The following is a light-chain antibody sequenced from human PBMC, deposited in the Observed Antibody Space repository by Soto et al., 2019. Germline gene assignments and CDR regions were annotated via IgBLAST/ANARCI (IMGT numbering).Light chain of an antibody. CDR2: GAS. CDR1: QSVSSSY. J-gene: IGKJ1*01. Sequence: EIVLTQSPGTLSLSPGERATLSCRASQSVSSSYLAWYQQKPGQAPRLLIYGASSRATGIPDRFSGSGSGTDFTLDISRLEPEDFAVYYCQQYDSSPWTFGQGTKVAIK. V-gene: IGKV3-20*01. CDR3: QQYDSSPWT.